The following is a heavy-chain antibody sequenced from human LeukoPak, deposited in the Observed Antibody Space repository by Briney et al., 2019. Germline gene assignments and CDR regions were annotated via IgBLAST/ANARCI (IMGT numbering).Heavy chain of an antibody. J-gene: IGHJ4*02. CDR3: ARARWFGELYFDY. V-gene: IGHV4-30-2*01. D-gene: IGHD3-10*01. CDR1: GGSISSGGYS. CDR2: IYHSGST. Sequence: PSETLSLTCAVSGGSISSGGYSWSWIRQPPGKGLEWIGYIYHSGSTYYNPSLKSRVTISVDRSKNQFSLKLSSVTAADTAVSYCARARWFGELYFDYWGQGTLVTVSS.